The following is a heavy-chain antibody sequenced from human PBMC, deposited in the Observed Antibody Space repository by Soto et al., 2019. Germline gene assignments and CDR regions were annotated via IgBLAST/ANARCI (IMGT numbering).Heavy chain of an antibody. CDR3: ARDRVSGDYYHDAFDI. V-gene: IGHV3-48*01. Sequence: EVQLVESGGALVQPGGSLRLSCAASGFTFSTYSMNWVRQAPGKGLEWVSYISGSSRTVYYADSVKGRFTISRDNAKQSLSLQMNRLRAEDTAVYYCARDRVSGDYYHDAFDIWGQGTMVTVSS. CDR2: ISGSSRTV. J-gene: IGHJ3*02. CDR1: GFTFSTYS. D-gene: IGHD3-16*01.